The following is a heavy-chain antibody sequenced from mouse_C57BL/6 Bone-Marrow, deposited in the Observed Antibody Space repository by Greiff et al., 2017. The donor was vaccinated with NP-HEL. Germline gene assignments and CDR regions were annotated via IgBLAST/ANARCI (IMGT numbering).Heavy chain of an antibody. J-gene: IGHJ3*01. D-gene: IGHD3-2*02. CDR2: IYPGDGDT. V-gene: IGHV1-82*01. CDR3: ALDSSGYRFAY. CDR1: GYAFSSSW. Sequence: VQLQQSGPELVKPGASVKISCKASGYAFSSSWMNWVKQRPGKGLEWIGRIYPGDGDTNYNGKFKGKATLTADKSSSTAYMQLSSLTSADSAVYFCALDSSGYRFAYWGQGTLVTVSA.